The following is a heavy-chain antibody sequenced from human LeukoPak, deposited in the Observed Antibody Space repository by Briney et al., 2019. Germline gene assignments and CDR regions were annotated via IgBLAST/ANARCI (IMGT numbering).Heavy chain of an antibody. J-gene: IGHJ4*02. CDR2: INHSGST. CDR3: ARGPYYDSSGYYPHDY. V-gene: IGHV4-34*01. D-gene: IGHD3-22*01. CDR1: GGSFSSYY. Sequence: SETLSLTCAVYGGSFSSYYWSWIRQPPGKGLEWIGEINHSGSTNYNPSLKSRVTISVDTSKNQFSLKLSSVTAADTAVYYCARGPYYDSSGYYPHDYWGQGTLVTVSS.